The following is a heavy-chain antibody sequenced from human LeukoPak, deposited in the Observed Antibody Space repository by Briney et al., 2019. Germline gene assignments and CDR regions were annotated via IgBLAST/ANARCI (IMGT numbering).Heavy chain of an antibody. CDR2: ISYDGSNK. CDR1: GFTFSSYA. CDR3: ARCLGSYYGMDV. J-gene: IGHJ6*02. V-gene: IGHV3-30-3*01. D-gene: IGHD2-15*01. Sequence: GRSLRLSCAASGFTFSSYAMHWVRQAPGKGLEWVAVISYDGSNKYYADSVKGRFTISRDNSKNTLYLQMNSLRAEDTAVYYCARCLGSYYGMDVWGQGTTVTVSS.